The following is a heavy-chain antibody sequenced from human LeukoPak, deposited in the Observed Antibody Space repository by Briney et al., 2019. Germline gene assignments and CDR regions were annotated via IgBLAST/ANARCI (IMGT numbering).Heavy chain of an antibody. Sequence: SETLSLTCTVSGGSISSYYWSWIRQPPGKGLEWIGYIYYSGSTYYNPSLKSRVTISVDTSKNQFSLKLSSVTAADTAVYYCARERITYYFDYWGQGTLVTVSS. V-gene: IGHV4-59*12. CDR2: IYYSGST. CDR3: ARERITYYFDY. J-gene: IGHJ4*02. D-gene: IGHD1-20*01. CDR1: GGSISSYY.